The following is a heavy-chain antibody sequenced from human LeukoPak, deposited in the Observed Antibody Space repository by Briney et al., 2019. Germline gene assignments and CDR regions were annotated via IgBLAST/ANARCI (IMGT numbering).Heavy chain of an antibody. CDR1: GYTFTGYY. V-gene: IGHV1-2*04. D-gene: IGHD6-19*01. CDR3: ARVGSSGWYPDAFDI. CDR2: INPNSGGT. Sequence: ASVKVSCKASGYTFTGYYMHWVRQAPGQGLEWMGWINPNSGGTNYAQEFQGWVTMTRDTSISTAYMELSRLRSDDTAVYYCARVGSSGWYPDAFDIWGQGTMVTVSS. J-gene: IGHJ3*02.